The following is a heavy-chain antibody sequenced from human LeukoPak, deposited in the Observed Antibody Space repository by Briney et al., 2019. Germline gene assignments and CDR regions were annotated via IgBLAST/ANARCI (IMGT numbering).Heavy chain of an antibody. D-gene: IGHD6-6*01. V-gene: IGHV4-34*01. CDR2: INHSGST. CDR1: GGSFSGYY. CDR3: ARSGQLGYYYYMDV. J-gene: IGHJ6*03. Sequence: SETLSLTCAVYGGSFSGYYWSWIRQLPGKGLEWIGEINHSGSTNYNPSLKSRVTISVDTSKNQFSLKLSSVTAADTAVYYCARSGQLGYYYYMDVWGKGTTVTVSS.